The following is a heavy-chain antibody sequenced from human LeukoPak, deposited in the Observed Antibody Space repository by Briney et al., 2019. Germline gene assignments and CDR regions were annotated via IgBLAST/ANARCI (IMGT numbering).Heavy chain of an antibody. CDR1: GGSISSGTYY. J-gene: IGHJ4*02. CDR2: IYYSGST. D-gene: IGHD1-26*01. V-gene: IGHV4-39*01. CDR3: ARNASDSGTSYFDY. Sequence: PSETLSLTCTVSGGSISSGTYYWGWVRQPPGKGLEWIGSIYYSGSTSYNPSLKSRVTISVDTSKNQFSLKLDSVTAADTAVYYCARNASDSGTSYFDYWSQGTLVTVSS.